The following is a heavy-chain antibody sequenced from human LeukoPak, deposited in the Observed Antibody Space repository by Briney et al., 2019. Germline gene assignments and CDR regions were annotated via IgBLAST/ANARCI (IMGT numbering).Heavy chain of an antibody. CDR2: LIASSGST. Sequence: GGSLRLSCAASGFSFSNSAMSWVRQAPGKGLEWVSLLIASSGSTFYADSVKGRFTISRDNSKNTLYLQMNSLRAEDTAVYYCAKEAYDYIEMGYFDYWGQGTLVTVSS. D-gene: IGHD5-12*01. J-gene: IGHJ4*02. V-gene: IGHV3-23*01. CDR3: AKEAYDYIEMGYFDY. CDR1: GFSFSNSA.